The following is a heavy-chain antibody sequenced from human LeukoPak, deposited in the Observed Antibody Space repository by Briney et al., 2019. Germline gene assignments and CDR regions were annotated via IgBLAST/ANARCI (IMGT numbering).Heavy chain of an antibody. Sequence: GGSLRLSCAASGFTFGNYAMNWVRQAPGKGLEWVSAISGSGGSTFYADSVEGRFTISRDNSKNTLYLQMNSLRAEDTAIYYCAKDTRRVEQWLVPRNDYWGQGTLVTVSS. D-gene: IGHD6-19*01. CDR3: AKDTRRVEQWLVPRNDY. J-gene: IGHJ4*02. CDR1: GFTFGNYA. CDR2: ISGSGGST. V-gene: IGHV3-23*01.